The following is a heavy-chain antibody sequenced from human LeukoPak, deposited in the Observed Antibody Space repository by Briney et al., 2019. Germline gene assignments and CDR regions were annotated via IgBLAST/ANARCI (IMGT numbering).Heavy chain of an antibody. CDR2: FYYSGST. D-gene: IGHD2-2*01. V-gene: IGHV4-39*07. CDR3: ARESSSYCGSTNCWGLDY. Sequence: SETLSLTCTVSGGSISSSSYYWGWIRQPPGKGLEWIGSFYYSGSTYYNPSLKSRVTISVDTSKNQFSLKLTSVTVADTAMYYCARESSSYCGSTNCWGLDYWGQGTLVTVSS. J-gene: IGHJ4*02. CDR1: GGSISSSSYY.